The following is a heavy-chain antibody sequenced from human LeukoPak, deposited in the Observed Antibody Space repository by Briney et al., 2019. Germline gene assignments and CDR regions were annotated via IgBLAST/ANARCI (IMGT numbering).Heavy chain of an antibody. J-gene: IGHJ6*02. CDR3: ARYSAYHYAMDV. CDR1: GFPVSTTY. Sequence: PGGSLTLSCAASGFPVSTTYMSWVRQAPGKGLEWVSVIYSGGSTHYTDSVKGRFTISRDNSNNTMYLQMSSLRAEDSAVYYCARYSAYHYAMDVWGQGTTVTVSS. V-gene: IGHV3-53*01. D-gene: IGHD2-21*01. CDR2: IYSGGST.